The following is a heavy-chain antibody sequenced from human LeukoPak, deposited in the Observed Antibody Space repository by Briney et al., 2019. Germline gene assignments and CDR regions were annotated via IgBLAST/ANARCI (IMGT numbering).Heavy chain of an antibody. J-gene: IGHJ3*02. V-gene: IGHV3-11*06. Sequence: PGGSLRLSCAASGFTFSDYYMNWIRQAPGKGLEWVSYISSSSSYTNYADSVKGRFTISRDNAKNSLYLQMNSLRAEDTAVYYCARDGGVCSGGSCHFEAFDIWGQGTMVTVSS. CDR2: ISSSSSYT. CDR1: GFTFSDYY. D-gene: IGHD2-15*01. CDR3: ARDGGVCSGGSCHFEAFDI.